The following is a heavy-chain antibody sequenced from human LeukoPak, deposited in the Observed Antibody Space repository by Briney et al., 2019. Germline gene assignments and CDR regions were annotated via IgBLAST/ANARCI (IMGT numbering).Heavy chain of an antibody. V-gene: IGHV3-23*01. D-gene: IGHD4-11*01. CDR2: FSGAGSST. CDR1: GFTFSSYA. Sequence: PGGSLRLSCAASGFTFSSYAMSWVRQAPGKGLDWVSAFSGAGSSTNYADSVKGRFTISRDNSKNTLYLQMNSLRVEDTAVYYCATHHDYSNSNYFDFWGPGTLVTVSS. J-gene: IGHJ4*02. CDR3: ATHHDYSNSNYFDF.